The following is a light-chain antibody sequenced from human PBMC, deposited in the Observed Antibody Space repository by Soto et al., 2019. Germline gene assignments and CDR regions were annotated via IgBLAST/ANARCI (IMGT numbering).Light chain of an antibody. V-gene: IGKV1-27*01. CDR1: QGISNY. J-gene: IGKJ3*01. CDR3: QHYNGGLLT. CDR2: DAS. Sequence: DIQMTQSPSSLSASIGDRVTITCRASQGISNYLAWYQQKPGKVPELLIYDASTLQSGVPSRFSGSGSGTDFTLTISSLQPEDVATYYCQHYNGGLLTFGPGTKVDIK.